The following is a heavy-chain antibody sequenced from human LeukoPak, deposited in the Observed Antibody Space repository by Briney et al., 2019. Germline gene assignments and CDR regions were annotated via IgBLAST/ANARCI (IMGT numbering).Heavy chain of an antibody. CDR1: GYTFTSYG. Sequence: ASVKVSCKASGYTFTSYGISWVRQAPGQGLEWMGWISAYNGNTNDAQKLQGRVTMTTDTSTSTVYMELRSLRSDDTAVYYCARALYQCCSSTSCPTAFDYWGQGTLVTVSS. J-gene: IGHJ4*02. D-gene: IGHD2-2*01. CDR2: ISAYNGNT. CDR3: ARALYQCCSSTSCPTAFDY. V-gene: IGHV1-18*04.